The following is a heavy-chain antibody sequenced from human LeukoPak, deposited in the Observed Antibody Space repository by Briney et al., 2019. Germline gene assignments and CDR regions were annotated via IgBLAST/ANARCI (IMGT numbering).Heavy chain of an antibody. D-gene: IGHD2-2*02. J-gene: IGHJ4*02. Sequence: GGSLRLSCAASGFTFSSYSMNWVRQAPGKGLEWVSSISTSSSYIYYADSVKGRFTISRDNAKNSLYLQMNSLRAEDTAVYYCARGLGYCSSTSCYTSEIFDYWGQGTLVTVSS. CDR3: ARGLGYCSSTSCYTSEIFDY. CDR2: ISTSSSYI. CDR1: GFTFSSYS. V-gene: IGHV3-21*01.